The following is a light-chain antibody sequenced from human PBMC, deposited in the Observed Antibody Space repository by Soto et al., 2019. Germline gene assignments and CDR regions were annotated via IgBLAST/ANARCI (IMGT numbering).Light chain of an antibody. Sequence: QSVLTQPASVSGSPGQSITISCTATSSVVGGYNWVSWYQQHPGKAPKLMIYDVSNRPSGVSNRFSGSKSGNTASLTISGLQAEDEADYYCSSYTSSITYVFGTGTKVTVL. CDR3: SSYTSSITYV. V-gene: IGLV2-14*03. CDR2: DVS. J-gene: IGLJ1*01. CDR1: SSVVGGYNW.